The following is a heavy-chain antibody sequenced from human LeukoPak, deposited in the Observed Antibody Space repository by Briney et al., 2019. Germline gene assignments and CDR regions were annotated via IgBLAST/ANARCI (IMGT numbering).Heavy chain of an antibody. Sequence: GGSLRLSCAAPGFTVSSNYMSWVRQAPGKGLEWVSVIYSGGSTYYADSVKGRFTISRDNSKNTLYLQMNSLRAEDTAVYYCAKDRYYDSSGLLGDYWGQGTLVTVSS. CDR1: GFTVSSNY. D-gene: IGHD3-22*01. J-gene: IGHJ4*02. CDR3: AKDRYYDSSGLLGDY. V-gene: IGHV3-66*01. CDR2: IYSGGST.